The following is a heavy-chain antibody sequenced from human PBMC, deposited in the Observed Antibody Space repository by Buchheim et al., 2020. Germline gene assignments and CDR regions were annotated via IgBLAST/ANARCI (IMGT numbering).Heavy chain of an antibody. Sequence: QVQLVESGGGVVQPGRSLRLSCAASGFTFSSYAMHWVRQAPGKGLEWVAVISYDGNNKYYADSVKGRFTISRDNSKNTLYLQMNSLRAEDTAVYYCARDQYIAPSSYYYYYYGMDVWGQGTT. V-gene: IGHV3-30-3*01. CDR3: ARDQYIAPSSYYYYYYGMDV. J-gene: IGHJ6*02. CDR1: GFTFSSYA. D-gene: IGHD6-13*01. CDR2: ISYDGNNK.